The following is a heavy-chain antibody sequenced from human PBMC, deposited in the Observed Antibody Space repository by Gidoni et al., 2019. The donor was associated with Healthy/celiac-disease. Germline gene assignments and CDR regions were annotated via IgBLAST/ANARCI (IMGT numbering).Heavy chain of an antibody. V-gene: IGHV3-15*01. CDR3: TTSFRTGVTTAEDY. CDR1: GFTFSNAW. Sequence: EVQLVESGGGLVKPGGSLRLSCAASGFTFSNAWMSWVRQAPGKGLEWVGRIKSKTDGGTTDYAAPVKGRFTISRDDSKNTLYLQMNSLKTEDTAVYYCTTSFRTGVTTAEDYWGQGTLVTVSS. D-gene: IGHD4-17*01. J-gene: IGHJ4*02. CDR2: IKSKTDGGTT.